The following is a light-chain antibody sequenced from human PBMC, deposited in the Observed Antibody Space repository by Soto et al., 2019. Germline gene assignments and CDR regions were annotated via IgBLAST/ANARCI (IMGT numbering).Light chain of an antibody. V-gene: IGKV1-39*01. Sequence: DIPMTQSPSSLSASVGDRVTITCRASQTINTYLNWYQQKLGQAPKLLIYAASTLESGVPSRFSGSGSGTHFTLTISSLQPEDFATYYCQQSYSIPLTFGQGTKLQIK. CDR2: AAS. J-gene: IGKJ2*01. CDR1: QTINTY. CDR3: QQSYSIPLT.